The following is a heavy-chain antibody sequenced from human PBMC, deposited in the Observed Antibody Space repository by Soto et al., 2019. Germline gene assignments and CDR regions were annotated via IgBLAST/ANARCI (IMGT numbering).Heavy chain of an antibody. V-gene: IGHV3-11*01. CDR1: GFTFTDYY. Sequence: PGGSLRLSCEGSGFTFTDYYMTWIRQAPGKGLEWVAYINTLSTAIYYADSVKGRFTISRDNAKNSLYLQMNGLRAEDTATYYCARRLQWQLRPLDSWGRGPLVTVSS. J-gene: IGHJ4*02. D-gene: IGHD6-19*01. CDR3: ARRLQWQLRPLDS. CDR2: INTLSTAI.